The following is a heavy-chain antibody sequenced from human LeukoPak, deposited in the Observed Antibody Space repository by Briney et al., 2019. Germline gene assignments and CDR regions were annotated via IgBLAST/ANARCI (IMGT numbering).Heavy chain of an antibody. V-gene: IGHV4-61*02. CDR2: IYTSGST. CDR1: GGSISSGSYY. D-gene: IGHD2/OR15-2a*01. Sequence: SETLSLTCTVSGGSISSGSYYWSWIRQPAGKGLEWIGRIYTSGSTNYNPYLKSRVTISVDTSKNQFSLKLSSVTAADTAVYYCARGGLLGGYYHYYMDVWGKGTTVTVSS. J-gene: IGHJ6*03. CDR3: ARGGLLGGYYHYYMDV.